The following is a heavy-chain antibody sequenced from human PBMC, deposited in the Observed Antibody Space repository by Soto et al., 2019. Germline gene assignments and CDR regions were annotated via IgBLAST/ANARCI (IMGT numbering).Heavy chain of an antibody. Sequence: PSDTLSLTCTVSGGSISIYYWSWIRQPPGKGLEWIGYIYYSGSTNYNPSLKSRVTISVDTSKNQFSLKLSSVTAADTAVYYCARLRPDAFDIWGQGTMVTVSS. D-gene: IGHD3-16*01. J-gene: IGHJ3*02. CDR2: IYYSGST. CDR1: GGSISIYY. CDR3: ARLRPDAFDI. V-gene: IGHV4-59*08.